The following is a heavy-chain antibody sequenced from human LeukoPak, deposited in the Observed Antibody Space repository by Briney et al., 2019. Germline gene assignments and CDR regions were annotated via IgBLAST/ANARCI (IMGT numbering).Heavy chain of an antibody. CDR1: RFTVSSNY. Sequence: GGSLRLSCAASRFTVSSNYMSWVRQAPGKGLEWVSLIYSGGSTYYADSVKGRFTISKDNAKNSLYLQMDSLRAEDTAVYYCARAQVGYNWFDPWGQGTLVTVSS. CDR3: ARAQVGYNWFDP. D-gene: IGHD1-26*01. V-gene: IGHV3-66*01. J-gene: IGHJ5*02. CDR2: IYSGGST.